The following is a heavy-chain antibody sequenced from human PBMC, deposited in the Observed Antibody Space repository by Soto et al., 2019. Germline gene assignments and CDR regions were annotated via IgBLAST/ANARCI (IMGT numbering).Heavy chain of an antibody. CDR1: GGSISSSSYY. CDR3: ARRIAAAALFDY. D-gene: IGHD6-13*01. Sequence: QLQLQESGPGLVKPSETLSLTCTVAGGSISSSSYYWGWIRQPPGKGLEWIGSIYYSGSTYYNPSLKSRVTISVDTSKNQFSLKLSSVTAADTAVYYCARRIAAAALFDYWGQGTRVTVSS. J-gene: IGHJ4*02. CDR2: IYYSGST. V-gene: IGHV4-39*01.